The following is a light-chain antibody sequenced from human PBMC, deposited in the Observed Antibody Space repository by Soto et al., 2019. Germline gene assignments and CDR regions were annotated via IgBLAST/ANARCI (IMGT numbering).Light chain of an antibody. CDR3: QQHLTWPIT. J-gene: IGKJ4*01. CDR2: GAS. V-gene: IGKV3-15*01. CDR1: QGISRK. Sequence: IVMTQSPATLSVAPGERVTFSCRASQGISRKVAWYQHKPGQAPRLLISGASTGATGIPGRFSGRGSGTEFTLTIRCLQTEECGICYCQQHLTWPITSGGGTKVQIK.